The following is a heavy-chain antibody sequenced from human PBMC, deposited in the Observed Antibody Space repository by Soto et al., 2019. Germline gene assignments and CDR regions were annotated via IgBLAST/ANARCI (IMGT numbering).Heavy chain of an antibody. Sequence: GGSLRLSCAASGFTFSSYGMHWVRQAPGKGLEWVAVISYDGSNKYYADSVKGRFTISRDNSKNTLYLQMNSLRAEDTAVYYCAKDSPSKAYCGGDCYSSWFDPWGQGTLVTVSS. CDR2: ISYDGSNK. V-gene: IGHV3-30*18. D-gene: IGHD2-21*02. CDR3: AKDSPSKAYCGGDCYSSWFDP. J-gene: IGHJ5*02. CDR1: GFTFSSYG.